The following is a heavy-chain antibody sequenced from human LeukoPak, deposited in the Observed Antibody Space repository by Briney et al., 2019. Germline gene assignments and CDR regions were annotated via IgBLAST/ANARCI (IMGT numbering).Heavy chain of an antibody. V-gene: IGHV3-53*01. CDR3: ARQTTVVTTWDV. CDR1: GLLVSTNY. J-gene: IGHJ6*02. CDR2: IYSDGRA. Sequence: GGSLRLSRAASGLLVSTNYMNWIRQAPGKGLEWVSIIYSDGRAFYADAVKGRFSMSRDNSKNTVYVQMNSLRAEDTAVYYCARQTTVVTTWDVWGQGTTVTVSS. D-gene: IGHD4-23*01.